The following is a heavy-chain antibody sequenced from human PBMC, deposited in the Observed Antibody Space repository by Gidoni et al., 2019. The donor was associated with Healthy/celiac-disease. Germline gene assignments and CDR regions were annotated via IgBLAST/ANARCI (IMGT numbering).Heavy chain of an antibody. D-gene: IGHD1-26*01. CDR2: INPNSGGT. CDR1: GYTCTGDY. V-gene: IGHV1-2*02. Sequence: HVQLLQSGAEAKEPGAAVEVSCKASGYTCTGDYMHWVRQAPGQGLEWMGWINPNSGGTNYAQKFQGRVTMTRDTSISTAYMELSRLRSDDTAVYYCARNLAAYIVGATELDYWGQGTLVTVSS. CDR3: ARNLAAYIVGATELDY. J-gene: IGHJ4*02.